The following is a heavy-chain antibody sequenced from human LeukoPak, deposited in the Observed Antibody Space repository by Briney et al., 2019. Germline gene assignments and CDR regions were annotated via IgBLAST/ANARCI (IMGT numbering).Heavy chain of an antibody. D-gene: IGHD1-7*01. V-gene: IGHV3-53*01. J-gene: IGHJ3*02. CDR3: ARGITGTTVGAFDI. CDR2: IYSGGST. CDR1: GFTVSSNY. Sequence: GGSLRLSCAASGFTVSSNYMSWVRQAPGKGLEWVSVIYSGGSTYYADSVKGRFTISRDNSKNTLYLRMNSLRAEDTAVYYCARGITGTTVGAFDIWGQGTMVTVSS.